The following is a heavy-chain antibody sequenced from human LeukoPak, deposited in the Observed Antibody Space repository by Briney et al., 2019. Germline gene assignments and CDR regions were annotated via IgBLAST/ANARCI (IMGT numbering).Heavy chain of an antibody. J-gene: IGHJ4*02. CDR3: AREGLSLINFDS. Sequence: ASVTVSFTSSGFPFTAYFIHWVRQAPGQGLGWMGWINPNSGDTNYARKFQGRLALTRDTSISTAYMQLSGLTSDDTALYYCAREGLSLINFDSWGQGTLITVSS. D-gene: IGHD3/OR15-3a*01. V-gene: IGHV1-2*02. CDR1: GFPFTAYF. CDR2: INPNSGDT.